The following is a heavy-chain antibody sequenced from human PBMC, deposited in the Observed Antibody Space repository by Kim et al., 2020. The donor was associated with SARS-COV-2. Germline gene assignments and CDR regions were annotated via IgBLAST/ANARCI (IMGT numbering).Heavy chain of an antibody. CDR3: AGVGDYAAKD. D-gene: IGHD4-17*01. CDR1: GFTVSTNY. V-gene: IGHV3-53*01. J-gene: IGHJ4*02. Sequence: GGSLRLSCAASGFTVSTNYMSWVRQAPGKGLEWVSVIYTGGATYYADSVKGRFTISRENSMNTLHLQMYSLRAGDTAVYYCAGVGDYAAKDWGQGTLVTVSS. CDR2: IYTGGAT.